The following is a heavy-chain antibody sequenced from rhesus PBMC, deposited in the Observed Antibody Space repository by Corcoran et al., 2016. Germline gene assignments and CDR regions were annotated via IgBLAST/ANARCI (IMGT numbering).Heavy chain of an antibody. CDR3: VRSGSSWASFAN. V-gene: IGHV4-127*01. Sequence: QVQLQESGPGVVTPSETLSLPCAVSGDSLPPYYLWRWIRHSPWKGLEWIEHIGGSSGSTNNNPSLKSRVTMSKDTSKNQFSRNLMSVTAADTAMYYCVRSGSSWASFANWGQGVLVTVSS. D-gene: IGHD6-13*01. J-gene: IGHJ4*01. CDR1: GDSLPPYYL. CDR2: IGGSSGST.